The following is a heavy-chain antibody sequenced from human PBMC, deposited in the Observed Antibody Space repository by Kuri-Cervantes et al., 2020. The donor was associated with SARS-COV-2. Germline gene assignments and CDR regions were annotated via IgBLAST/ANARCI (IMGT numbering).Heavy chain of an antibody. CDR1: GFLVSSNY. J-gene: IGHJ5*02. V-gene: IGHV3-53*01. D-gene: IGHD2-15*01. Sequence: GSLKISCAASGFLVSSNYMTWVRQAPGKGLEWVSVIYTGGTTRYADSVKGRFTISRDNSKNTVYLQMNSLRPEDTAVYYCARGLGDCSGGRCLNSWFDPWGQGTLVTVSS. CDR3: ARGLGDCSGGRCLNSWFDP. CDR2: IYTGGTT.